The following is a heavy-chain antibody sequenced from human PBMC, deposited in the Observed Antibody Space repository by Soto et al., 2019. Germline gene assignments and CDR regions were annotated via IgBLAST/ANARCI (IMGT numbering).Heavy chain of an antibody. CDR3: AKAGVVAAAGTGYYYYGMDV. CDR1: GFTFSSYA. J-gene: IGHJ6*02. Sequence: SLRLSCAASGFTFSSYAMSWVRQAPGKGLEWVSAISGSGGSTYYADSVKGRFTISRDNSKNTLYLQMNSLRAEDTAVYYCAKAGVVAAAGTGYYYYGMDVWGQGTTVTVSS. V-gene: IGHV3-23*01. D-gene: IGHD6-13*01. CDR2: ISGSGGST.